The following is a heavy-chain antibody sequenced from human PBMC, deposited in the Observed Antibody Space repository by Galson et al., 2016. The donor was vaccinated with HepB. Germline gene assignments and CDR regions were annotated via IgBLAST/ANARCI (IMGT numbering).Heavy chain of an antibody. CDR2: ISVYNGNT. CDR3: ARDSDCSGGNCYFDS. D-gene: IGHD2-15*01. Sequence: SVKVSCKASGYTFSAYGTTWVRQAPGQGLEWKGWISVYNGNTNYAQRFRGRVTMTTDTSTSTAYMELRSLRSDDTAVYYCARDSDCSGGNCYFDSWGQGTLVTVSS. J-gene: IGHJ4*03. V-gene: IGHV1-18*01. CDR1: GYTFSAYG.